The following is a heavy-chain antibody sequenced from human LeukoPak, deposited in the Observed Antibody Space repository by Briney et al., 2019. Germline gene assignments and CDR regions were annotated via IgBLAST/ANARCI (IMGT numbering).Heavy chain of an antibody. J-gene: IGHJ4*02. D-gene: IGHD5-12*01. CDR2: ISSSSSYI. Sequence: GGSLRLSCAASGFTFSSYAMSWVRQAPGKGLEWVSSISSSSSYIYYADSVKGRFTISRDNAKNSLYLQMNSLRVEDTAVYYCARGRGYDYPYYFDYWGQGTLVTVSS. CDR1: GFTFSSYA. CDR3: ARGRGYDYPYYFDY. V-gene: IGHV3-21*01.